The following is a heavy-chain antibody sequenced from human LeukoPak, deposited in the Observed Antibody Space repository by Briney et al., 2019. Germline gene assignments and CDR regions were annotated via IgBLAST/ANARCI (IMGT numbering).Heavy chain of an antibody. CDR2: FDPEDVET. CDR1: GNTFTDLS. CDR3: ATDFYRGRQFDY. V-gene: IGHV1-24*01. D-gene: IGHD2/OR15-2a*01. J-gene: IGHJ4*02. Sequence: EASAKVSCKVSGNTFTDLSMNWVRQAPGKGLEWMGGFDPEDVETIYAQKFQGRVTMTEDTSTETAYMELTSLRPEDTAVYYCATDFYRGRQFDYWGQGTLVTVSS.